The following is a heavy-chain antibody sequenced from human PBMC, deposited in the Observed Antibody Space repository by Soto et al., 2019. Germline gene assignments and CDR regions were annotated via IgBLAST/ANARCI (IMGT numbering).Heavy chain of an antibody. CDR3: AKDRQFRSYYESAGHYND. CDR2: ISGRGGVT. CDR1: GFTFRNQD. D-gene: IGHD3-22*01. V-gene: IGHV3-23*01. Sequence: EVQLLESGGGLVQPGGSLRLTCVGSGFTFRNQDMRWVRQAPGKGLEWVSGISGRGGVTYSADSVKGRFTISRDNSKNTLYLQMNNLRANDTAVYYCAKDRQFRSYYESAGHYNDWGQGTLVTVSS. J-gene: IGHJ4*02.